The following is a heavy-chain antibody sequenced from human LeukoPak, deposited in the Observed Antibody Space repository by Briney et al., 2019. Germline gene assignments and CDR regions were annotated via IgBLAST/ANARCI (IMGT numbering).Heavy chain of an antibody. CDR2: ISGSGGST. CDR1: GFTFSSYA. J-gene: IGHJ4*02. CDR3: AKDLTWFGDQTKNFDY. D-gene: IGHD3-10*01. Sequence: PGGSLRLSCAASGFTFSSYAMGWVRQAPGKGLEWVSAISGSGGSTYYADSVKGRFTISRDNSKNTLYPQMNSLRAEDTAVYYCAKDLTWFGDQTKNFDYWGQGTLVTVSS. V-gene: IGHV3-23*01.